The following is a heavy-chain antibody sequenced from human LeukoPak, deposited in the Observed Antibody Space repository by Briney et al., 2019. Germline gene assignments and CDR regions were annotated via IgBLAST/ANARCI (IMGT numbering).Heavy chain of an antibody. V-gene: IGHV3-30*02. CDR2: IRYDGSNK. D-gene: IGHD4-17*01. CDR3: ARDPADYGDYGERGY. Sequence: PGGSLRLSCAASGFTFSSYGMHWVRQAPGKGLEWVAFIRYDGSNKYYADSVKGRFTISRDNSKNTLYLQMNSLRAEDTAVYYCARDPADYGDYGERGYWGQGTLVTVSS. CDR1: GFTFSSYG. J-gene: IGHJ4*02.